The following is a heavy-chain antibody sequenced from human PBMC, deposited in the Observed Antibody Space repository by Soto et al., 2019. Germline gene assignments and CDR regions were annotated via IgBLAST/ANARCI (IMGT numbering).Heavy chain of an antibody. CDR1: GFTFSNAW. V-gene: IGHV3-15*01. Sequence: PGGSLRLSCAASGFTFSNAWMSWVRQAPGKGLEWVGRIKSKTDGGTTDYAAPVKGRFTISRDDSKNTLYLQMNSLKTEDTAVYYCTPQPRRDIVGVVEWDYWGQGTLVTVS. D-gene: IGHD1-26*01. CDR2: IKSKTDGGTT. CDR3: TPQPRRDIVGVVEWDY. J-gene: IGHJ4*02.